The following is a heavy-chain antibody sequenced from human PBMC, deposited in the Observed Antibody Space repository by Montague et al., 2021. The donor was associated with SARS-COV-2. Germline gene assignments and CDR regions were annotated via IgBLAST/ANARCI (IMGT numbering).Heavy chain of an antibody. V-gene: IGHV4-59*08. CDR2: VCCSGSA. Sequence: SETLSLTCTVAVHCGVVEYWRWMEEPPAEVQAWMGYVCCSGSANYNPSLKSRVTISVDTSKNQFSLKLSSVTAADTAVYYCARHHPVGGVRPWGQGTLVTVSS. CDR1: VHCGVVEY. J-gene: IGHJ5*02. CDR3: ARHHPVGGVRP. D-gene: IGHD2-8*02.